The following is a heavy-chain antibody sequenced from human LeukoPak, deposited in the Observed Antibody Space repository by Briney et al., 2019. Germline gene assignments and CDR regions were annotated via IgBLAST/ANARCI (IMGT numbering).Heavy chain of an antibody. CDR3: AKGSIAVAGDFDY. Sequence: PGGSLRLSCAASGFTFSSYAMSWVRQAPGKGLEWVSAISGSGGSTYYADFVKGRFTISRDNSKNTLYLQMNSLRAEGTAVYCWAKGSIAVAGDFDYWGQGTLVTVSS. V-gene: IGHV3-23*01. CDR2: ISGSGGST. CDR1: GFTFSSYA. J-gene: IGHJ4*02. D-gene: IGHD6-19*01.